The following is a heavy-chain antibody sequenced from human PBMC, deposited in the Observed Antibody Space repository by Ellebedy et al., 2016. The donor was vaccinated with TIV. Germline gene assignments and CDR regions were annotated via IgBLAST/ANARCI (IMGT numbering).Heavy chain of an antibody. CDR2: INPNSGGT. J-gene: IGHJ4*02. V-gene: IGHV1-2*04. CDR1: GYSFTDYY. Sequence: AASVKVSCKASGYSFTDYYMHWARQAPGQGLEWMGWINPNSGGTSYAQKFQGWVTMTRDTSISTAYLELSRLRSDVTAVYYCAFMSEPGVNLDYWGQGTLVTVSS. CDR3: AFMSEPGVNLDY. D-gene: IGHD1-14*01.